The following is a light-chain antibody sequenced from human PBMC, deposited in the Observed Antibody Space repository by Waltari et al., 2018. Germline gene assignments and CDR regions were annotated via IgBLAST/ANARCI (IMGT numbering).Light chain of an antibody. J-gene: IGLJ2*01. Sequence: QSAPTQPASVSGSPGQSITIPCTGIDSDLGSYNYVSWYRQTPGKAPQVIIYDFTSRPPGVSSRFAGSKSGNTASLTISGLQAEDDGHYYCTSYTTTRLTFGGGTKLTV. V-gene: IGLV2-14*01. CDR3: TSYTTTRLT. CDR2: DFT. CDR1: DSDLGSYNY.